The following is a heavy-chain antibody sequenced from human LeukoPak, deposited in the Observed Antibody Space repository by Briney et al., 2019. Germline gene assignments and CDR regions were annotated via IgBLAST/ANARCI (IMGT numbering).Heavy chain of an antibody. V-gene: IGHV3-30-3*01. J-gene: IGHJ4*02. D-gene: IGHD3-16*02. CDR1: GFTFSSYA. CDR3: ARRRSVIHPAAY. CDR2: ISYEGSNK. Sequence: PGGSLRLSCAASGFTFSSYAMHWVRQAPGKGLEWVAVISYEGSNKYYADSVKGRFTISRDNSKNTLYLQMNRLRAEDTAVYYCARRRSVIHPAAYWGQGTLVTVSS.